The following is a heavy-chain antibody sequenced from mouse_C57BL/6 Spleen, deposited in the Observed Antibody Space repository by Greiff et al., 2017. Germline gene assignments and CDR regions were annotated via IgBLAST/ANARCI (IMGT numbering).Heavy chain of an antibody. D-gene: IGHD1-1*01. J-gene: IGHJ4*01. CDR1: GFSLTSYG. CDR3: ARNTVYYYGSSPPAMDY. V-gene: IGHV2-2*01. Sequence: QVQLQQSGPGLVQPSQSLSITCTVSGFSLTSYGVHWVRQSPGKGLEWLGVIWSGGSTDYNAAFISRLSISKDNSKSQVFFKMNSLQADDTAIYYCARNTVYYYGSSPPAMDYWGQGTSVTVSS. CDR2: IWSGGST.